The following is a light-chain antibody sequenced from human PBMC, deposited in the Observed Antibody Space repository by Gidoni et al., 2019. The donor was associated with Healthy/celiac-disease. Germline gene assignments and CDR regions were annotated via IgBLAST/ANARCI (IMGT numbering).Light chain of an antibody. Sequence: QITQSPSSLSASVGDRVTITCRASQSISSYLNWYQQKPGKAPKRLIYAASSLQSGVPSRFSGSGSGTDFTLTISSLQPEDFATYYCQQSYSTPRTFGQGTKLEIK. CDR2: AAS. CDR3: QQSYSTPRT. J-gene: IGKJ2*02. V-gene: IGKV1-39*01. CDR1: QSISSY.